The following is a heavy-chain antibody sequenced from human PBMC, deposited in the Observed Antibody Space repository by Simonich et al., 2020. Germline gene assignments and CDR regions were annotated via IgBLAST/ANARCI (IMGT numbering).Heavy chain of an antibody. V-gene: IGHV4-34*01. J-gene: IGHJ5*02. CDR2: NNHRGST. CDR3: ARCGLVNYDILTGYHNWFDP. D-gene: IGHD3-9*01. Sequence: QVQLQQWGAGLLKPSETLSLTCAVYGGSFIGYSWSWIRQPPGKGLGWLGENNHRGSTNYTPYLKSRITISVDTSKNQFSLKLSSVTAADTAVYYCARCGLVNYDILTGYHNWFDPWGQGTLVTVSS. CDR1: GGSFIGYS.